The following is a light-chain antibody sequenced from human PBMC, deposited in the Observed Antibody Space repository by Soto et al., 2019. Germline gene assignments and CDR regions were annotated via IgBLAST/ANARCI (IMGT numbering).Light chain of an antibody. J-gene: IGKJ2*01. Sequence: IQMTQSPSSLSASVGDRVTITCRAGQSISTYLNWYQQKPGKAPKLLIYAASSLQSGVPSRFSGSGSGTDSTLTISNWKHQYFATLSCQQSTRIPYTFGQGSKLEIK. CDR3: QQSTRIPYT. V-gene: IGKV1-39*01. CDR2: AAS. CDR1: QSISTY.